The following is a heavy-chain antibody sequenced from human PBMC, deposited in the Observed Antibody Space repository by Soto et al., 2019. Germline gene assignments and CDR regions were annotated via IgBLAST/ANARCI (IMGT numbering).Heavy chain of an antibody. J-gene: IGHJ3*01. CDR1: GGSISSYY. V-gene: IGHV4-59*01. CDR3: ARVLPGIAAAYDAFDV. D-gene: IGHD6-13*01. CDR2: IYYDGGT. Sequence: SETLSLTCTVSGGSISSYYWSWIRQPPGKGLEWIGYIYYDGGTTYNSSLKSRVTISTDTSRSQLSLQLTSATPADTAVYYCARVLPGIAAAYDAFDVWGQGTMVTVSS.